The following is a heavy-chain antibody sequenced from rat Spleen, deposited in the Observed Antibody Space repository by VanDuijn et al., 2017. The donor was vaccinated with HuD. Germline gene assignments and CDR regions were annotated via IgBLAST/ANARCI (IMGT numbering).Heavy chain of an antibody. CDR2: INKDSRTI. J-gene: IGHJ2*01. D-gene: IGHD4-3*01. CDR1: GFNFNDYW. V-gene: IGHV4-2*01. CDR3: VREQLGVNY. Sequence: EVKLVESGGGLVQPGRSLKLSCAASGFNFNDYWMGWVRQAPGKGLEWIGEINKDSRTIKYSPSLKEKFTISRDNAQNTLYLQMTKLGSEETAMYYCVREQLGVNYWGQGVMVTVSS.